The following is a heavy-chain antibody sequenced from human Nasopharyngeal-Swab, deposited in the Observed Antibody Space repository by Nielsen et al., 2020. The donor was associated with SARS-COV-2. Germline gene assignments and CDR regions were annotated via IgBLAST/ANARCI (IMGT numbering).Heavy chain of an antibody. J-gene: IGHJ4*02. D-gene: IGHD3-10*01. V-gene: IGHV3-33*01. CDR1: GFTFSSYG. CDR2: IWYDGSNK. Sequence: GESLKISCAASGFTFSSYGMHWVRQAPGKGLEWVAVIWYDGSNKYYADSVKGRFTISRDNSKNTLYLQMNSLRAEDTAVYYCARAWGTMGPAFDYWGQGTLVTVS. CDR3: ARAWGTMGPAFDY.